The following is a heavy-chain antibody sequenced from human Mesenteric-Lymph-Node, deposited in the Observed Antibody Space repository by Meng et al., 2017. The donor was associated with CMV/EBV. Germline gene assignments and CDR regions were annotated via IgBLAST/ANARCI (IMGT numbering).Heavy chain of an antibody. CDR1: GFIFSSYV. CDR2: ISYDGSNK. J-gene: IGHJ4*02. CDR3: ARGFGYSGHDGAL. D-gene: IGHD5-12*01. Sequence: GESLKISCAGSGFIFSSYVMHWVRQAPGKGLEWVASISYDGSNKYFADSVKGRFTISRDNFKDTLYLQMNSLRIQETAVYFCARGFGYSGHDGALWGRGILVTVSS. V-gene: IGHV3-30*04.